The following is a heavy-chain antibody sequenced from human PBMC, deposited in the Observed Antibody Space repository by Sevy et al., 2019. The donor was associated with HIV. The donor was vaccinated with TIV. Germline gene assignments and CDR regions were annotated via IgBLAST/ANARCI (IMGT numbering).Heavy chain of an antibody. J-gene: IGHJ4*02. CDR3: AGENAWGRGYS. D-gene: IGHD1-26*01. CDR1: GGSITSLY. Sequence: SETLSLTCTVSGGSITSLYWNWIRQPPGKGLEWMANIYYNGNINYTPSLKGRVTLSLDTSKNQFSLRLSSVTAADTAMYYCAGENAWGRGYSWGQGTLVTVSS. CDR2: IYYNGNI. V-gene: IGHV4-59*08.